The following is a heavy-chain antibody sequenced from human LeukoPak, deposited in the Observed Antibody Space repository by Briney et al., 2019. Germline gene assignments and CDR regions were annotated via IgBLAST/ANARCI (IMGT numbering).Heavy chain of an antibody. CDR3: ARDYYDSSGLKD. D-gene: IGHD3-22*01. V-gene: IGHV1-2*02. Sequence: GASVKVSCKASGYTFTDHYMHWVRQAPGQGLEWMGWINPNSDGINNYAQKFQGRVTMTRDASISTVYMELSRLRSDDTALYYCARDYYDSSGLKDWGQGTLVTVSS. J-gene: IGHJ4*02. CDR2: INPNSDGI. CDR1: GYTFTDHY.